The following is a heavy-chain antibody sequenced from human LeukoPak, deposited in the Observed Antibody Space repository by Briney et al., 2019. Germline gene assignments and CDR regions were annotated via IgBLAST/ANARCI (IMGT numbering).Heavy chain of an antibody. Sequence: ASLKVSCKASGGTFSSYAISWVRQAPGQGLEWVGGIIPIFGTANYAQKFQGRVTITADESTSTAYMELSSLRSEDTAVYYCARGAIYCCPDARYCGGDCRFDPWGQGTLVTVSS. D-gene: IGHD2-21*02. CDR1: GGTFSSYA. V-gene: IGHV1-69*13. J-gene: IGHJ5*02. CDR3: ARGAIYCCPDARYCGGDCRFDP. CDR2: IIPIFGTA.